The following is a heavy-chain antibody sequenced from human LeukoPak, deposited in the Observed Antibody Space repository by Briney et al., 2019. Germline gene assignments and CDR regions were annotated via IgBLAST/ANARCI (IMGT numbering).Heavy chain of an antibody. CDR3: ARDRYCVSTNCPYDF. CDR2: ISVSDDST. D-gene: IGHD2-2*01. CDR1: GFTSSDYT. J-gene: IGHJ4*02. Sequence: PGESLRLSCAASGFTSSDYTMNWVRQSPGKGLEWVSGISVSDDSTYYADSVKGRFTISRDKSNNMLHLQMNSLRAEDTAVYYCARDRYCVSTNCPYDFWGQGTPVTVSS. V-gene: IGHV3-23*01.